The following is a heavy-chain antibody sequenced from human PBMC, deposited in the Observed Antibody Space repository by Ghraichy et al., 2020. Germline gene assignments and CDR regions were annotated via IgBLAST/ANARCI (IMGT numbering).Heavy chain of an antibody. CDR2: IWYDGSNK. D-gene: IGHD1-14*01. CDR1: GFTFSSYG. V-gene: IGHV3-33*01. J-gene: IGHJ6*03. CDR3: ARGPGPNYYYYYYMDV. Sequence: GGSLRLSCAASGFTFSSYGMHWVRQAPGKGLEWVAVIWYDGSNKYYADSVKGRFTISRDNSKNTLYLQMNSLRAEDTAVYYCARGPGPNYYYYYYMDVWGKGTTVTVSS.